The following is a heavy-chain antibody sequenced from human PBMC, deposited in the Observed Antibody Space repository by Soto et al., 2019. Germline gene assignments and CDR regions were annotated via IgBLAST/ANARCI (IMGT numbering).Heavy chain of an antibody. J-gene: IGHJ3*01. Sequence: EVQLVDSGGGLVQPGGSLRLSCAASEFTFRSYWMHWVRQSPGKGLVWVSRISGDGSSTNYADSVKGRFTISRDNAKNTVYLQIDSLRAEDTAVYYCARSLPGTYGAFDLWVQWTVVTVSS. V-gene: IGHV3-74*01. CDR2: ISGDGSST. CDR1: EFTFRSYW. CDR3: ARSLPGTYGAFDL. D-gene: IGHD1-7*01.